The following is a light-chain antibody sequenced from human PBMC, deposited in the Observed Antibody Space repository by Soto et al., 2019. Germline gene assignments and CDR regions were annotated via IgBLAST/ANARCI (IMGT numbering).Light chain of an antibody. CDR3: QQYNKWPLT. Sequence: EIVMTQSPATLSVSPGERATLSCRASESVSSNLAWYQQKRGPAPRLLIYGASTRATGIPARLSGSGSGTEFTLSISSLEAEDAAVSYCQQYNKWPLTLGGGTKVAIK. CDR2: GAS. V-gene: IGKV3-15*01. CDR1: ESVSSN. J-gene: IGKJ4*01.